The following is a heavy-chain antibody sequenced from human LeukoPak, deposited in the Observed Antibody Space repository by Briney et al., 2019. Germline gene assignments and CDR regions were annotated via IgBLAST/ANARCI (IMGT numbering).Heavy chain of an antibody. J-gene: IGHJ4*02. V-gene: IGHV1-46*01. CDR2: IYPRDGST. CDR3: ARDQEGFDY. Sequence: ATVKVSCKASGYTFTSNYIHWVRQAPGQGLEWMGMIYPRDGSTSYAQKFQGRVTVTRDTSTSTVHMELSGLRSEDTAVYYCARDQEGFDYWGQGTLVTVSS. CDR1: GYTFTSNY.